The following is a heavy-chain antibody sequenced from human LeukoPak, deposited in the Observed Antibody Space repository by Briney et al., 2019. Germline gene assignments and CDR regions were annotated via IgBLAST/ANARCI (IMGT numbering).Heavy chain of an antibody. CDR3: TRGSLYCSGGSCYFDY. Sequence: PGGALRLSCTASGFTFGDYAMSWVRQAPGKGLEWVGFIRSKAYGGTTEYAASVKVRCTISRDDSKSIAYLQMNSLKTEDTAVYYCTRGSLYCSGGSCYFDYWGQGTLVTVSS. J-gene: IGHJ4*02. V-gene: IGHV3-49*04. D-gene: IGHD2-15*01. CDR2: IRSKAYGGTT. CDR1: GFTFGDYA.